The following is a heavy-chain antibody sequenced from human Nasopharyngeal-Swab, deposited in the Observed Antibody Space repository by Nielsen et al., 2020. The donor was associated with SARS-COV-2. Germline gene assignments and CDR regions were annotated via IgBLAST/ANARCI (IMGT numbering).Heavy chain of an antibody. J-gene: IGHJ4*02. CDR2: ISWNSGSI. CDR3: AKFGERELPFDY. Sequence: SLKISCAASGFTFDDYAMHWVRQAPGKGLEWVSGISWNSGSIGYADSVKGRFTISRDNAKNSLYLQMNSLRAEDTALYYCAKFGERELPFDYWGQVTLVTVPS. V-gene: IGHV3-9*01. D-gene: IGHD1-26*01. CDR1: GFTFDDYA.